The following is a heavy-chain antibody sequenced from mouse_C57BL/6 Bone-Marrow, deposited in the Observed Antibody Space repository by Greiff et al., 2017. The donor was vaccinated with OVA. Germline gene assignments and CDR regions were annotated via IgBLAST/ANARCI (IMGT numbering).Heavy chain of an antibody. CDR2: INPYNGGT. V-gene: IGHV1-19*01. Sequence: VQLQQSGPVLVKPGASVKMSCKASGYTFTDYYMNWVKQSHGKSLEWIGVINPYNGGTSYNQKFKGKATLTVDKSSSTAYMELNSLTSEDSAVYYCAEDYGSSYGAWFAYWGQGTLVTVSA. CDR1: GYTFTDYY. J-gene: IGHJ3*01. CDR3: AEDYGSSYGAWFAY. D-gene: IGHD1-1*01.